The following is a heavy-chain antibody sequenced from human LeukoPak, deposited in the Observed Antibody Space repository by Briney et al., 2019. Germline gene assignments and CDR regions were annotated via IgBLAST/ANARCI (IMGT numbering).Heavy chain of an antibody. CDR1: GYTFTSYD. D-gene: IGHD5-18*01. J-gene: IGHJ4*02. V-gene: IGHV1-8*02. Sequence: ASVKVSCKASGYTFTSYDINWVRQATGQGLEWMGWMNPNSGNTGYAQKFQGRVTMTRDMSTSTVYMELSSLRSEDTAMYYCARLQRGYSYGYALFDYWGQGTLVTVSS. CDR2: MNPNSGNT. CDR3: ARLQRGYSYGYALFDY.